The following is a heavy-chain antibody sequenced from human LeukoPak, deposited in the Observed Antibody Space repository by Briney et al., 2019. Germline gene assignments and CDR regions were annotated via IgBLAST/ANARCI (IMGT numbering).Heavy chain of an antibody. CDR2: ISGSGGST. V-gene: IGHV3-23*01. CDR3: ASDYGDYDWYFDL. D-gene: IGHD4-17*01. J-gene: IGHJ2*01. CDR1: GFTFSSYA. Sequence: GASLRLSCAASGFTFSSYAMNWVRQAPGKGLEWVSAISGSGGSTYYADSVKGRFTISRDNSKNTLYLQMNSLRAEDTAVYYSASDYGDYDWYFDLWGRGTLVTVSS.